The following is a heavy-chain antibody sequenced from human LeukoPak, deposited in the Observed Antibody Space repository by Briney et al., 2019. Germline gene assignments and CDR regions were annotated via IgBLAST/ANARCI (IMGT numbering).Heavy chain of an antibody. CDR3: AKGGSVSGYYRGAFDY. CDR1: GFPFDDYT. CDR2: ISGSGGRA. Sequence: PGGSLRLSCEASGFPFDDYTMHWVRQSPGKGLEWVSGISGSGGRAHYADSVKGRFTISRDNSKNTLYVQMNSLRAEDTAVYYCAKGGSVSGYYRGAFDYWGQGTLVTVSS. V-gene: IGHV3-23*01. J-gene: IGHJ4*02. D-gene: IGHD3-3*01.